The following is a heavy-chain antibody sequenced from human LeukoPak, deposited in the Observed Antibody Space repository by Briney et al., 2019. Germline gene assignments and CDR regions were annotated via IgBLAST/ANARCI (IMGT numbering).Heavy chain of an antibody. CDR3: APTAEAYTSWWKV. CDR2: INPDSGFT. V-gene: IGHV1-2*02. CDR1: GYKFTDDY. D-gene: IGHD3-16*01. J-gene: IGHJ4*02. Sequence: ASVKVSCKASGYKFTDDYIHWVRQAPGQGLEFMGWINPDSGFTNYAQKFKGRVTMTRDTSISTAYLEVRSLTSDDTAVYYCAPTAEAYTSWWKVWGQGTLVTVSS.